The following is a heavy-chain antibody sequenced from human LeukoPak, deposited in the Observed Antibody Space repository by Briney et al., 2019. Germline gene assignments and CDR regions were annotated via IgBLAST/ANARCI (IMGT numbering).Heavy chain of an antibody. Sequence: GGSLRLSCAASGFTFSSYSMNWVRQAPGKGLEWVANIKQDGSEKYYVDSVKGRFTISRDNAKNSLYLQMNSLRAEDTAVYYCARGMVRGVRTPHWGQGTLVTVSS. V-gene: IGHV3-7*01. J-gene: IGHJ4*02. CDR3: ARGMVRGVRTPH. CDR1: GFTFSSYS. CDR2: IKQDGSEK. D-gene: IGHD3-10*01.